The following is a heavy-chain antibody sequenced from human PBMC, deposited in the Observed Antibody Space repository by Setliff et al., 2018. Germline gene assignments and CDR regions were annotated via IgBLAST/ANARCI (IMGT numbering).Heavy chain of an antibody. CDR2: IYHSGST. CDR3: ARGGDSGSYFLANHDAFDI. V-gene: IGHV4-61*05. D-gene: IGHD1-26*01. Sequence: SETLSLTCTASGASISSSSYYWAWIRQPPGKGLEWIGEIYHSGSTNYNPSLKSRVTISVDKSKNQFSLKLSSVTAADTAVYYCARGGDSGSYFLANHDAFDIWGQGTMVT. CDR1: GASISSSSYY. J-gene: IGHJ3*02.